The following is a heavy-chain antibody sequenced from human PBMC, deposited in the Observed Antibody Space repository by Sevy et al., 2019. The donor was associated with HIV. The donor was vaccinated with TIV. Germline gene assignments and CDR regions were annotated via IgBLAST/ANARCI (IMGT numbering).Heavy chain of an antibody. CDR2: ISSSSSTI. D-gene: IGHD1-26*01. J-gene: IGHJ3*02. V-gene: IGHV3-48*02. Sequence: GGSLRLSCAASGFTFSSYSMNWVRQAPGKGLEWVSYISSSSSTIYYADSVKGPFTISRDNAKNSLYLQMNSLRDEDTAVYYCARLDTGIVGATTEGAFDIWGQGTMVTVSS. CDR1: GFTFSSYS. CDR3: ARLDTGIVGATTEGAFDI.